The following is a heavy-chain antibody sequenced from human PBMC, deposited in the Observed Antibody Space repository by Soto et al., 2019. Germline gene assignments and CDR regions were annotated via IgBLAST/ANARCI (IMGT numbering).Heavy chain of an antibody. CDR1: GFTFSNYC. D-gene: IGHD1-26*01. Sequence: ASVKVSCKSSGFTFSNYCLNWVRQAPGQGLEWMGWVSANNGHTNYAQNLQGRVSMTTDTSTSTAYMELRGLTFDDTAVYYCAREWELLLDYWGQGTLVTVSS. CDR3: AREWELLLDY. V-gene: IGHV1-18*01. J-gene: IGHJ4*02. CDR2: VSANNGHT.